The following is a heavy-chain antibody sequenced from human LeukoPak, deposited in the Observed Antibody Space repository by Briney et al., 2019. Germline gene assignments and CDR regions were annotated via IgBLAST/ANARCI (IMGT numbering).Heavy chain of an antibody. D-gene: IGHD6-6*01. CDR3: ASSPSSSSREAFDI. J-gene: IGHJ3*02. CDR2: IIPIFGTA. CDR1: GGTFSSYA. V-gene: IGHV1-69*05. Sequence: ASVKVSCKASGGTFSSYAISWVQQAPGQGLEWMGGIIPIFGTANYAQKFQGRVTITTDESTSTAYMELSSLRSEDTAMYYCASSPSSSSREAFDIWGQGTMVTVPS.